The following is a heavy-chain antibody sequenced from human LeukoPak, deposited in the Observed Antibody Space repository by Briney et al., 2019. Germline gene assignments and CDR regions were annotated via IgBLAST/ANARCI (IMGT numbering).Heavy chain of an antibody. Sequence: ASVKVSCKASGYTFTGYYMHWVRQAPGQGLEWMGWINPNSGGTNYAQKFQGCVTMTRDTSISTAYMELSRLRSDDTAVYYCARDGRKSAAALGYWGQGTLVTVSS. CDR2: INPNSGGT. V-gene: IGHV1-2*04. D-gene: IGHD6-13*01. J-gene: IGHJ4*02. CDR3: ARDGRKSAAALGY. CDR1: GYTFTGYY.